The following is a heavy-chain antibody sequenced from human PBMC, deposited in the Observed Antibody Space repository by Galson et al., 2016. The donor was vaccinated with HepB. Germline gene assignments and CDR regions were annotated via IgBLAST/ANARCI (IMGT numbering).Heavy chain of an antibody. CDR2: ISWDSGVT. J-gene: IGHJ3*01. V-gene: IGHV3-9*01. CDR3: SKGSGYYNGDTAFEA. CDR1: GFTFEHYA. Sequence: SLRLSCAASGFTFEHYAMHWVRQAPGKGLEWVSAISWDSGVTIYADSVRGRFTISRDNAKNSLYMQMNSLTTEATAFYYCSKGSGYYNGDTAFEAWGQGTMVTVSS. D-gene: IGHD3-3*01.